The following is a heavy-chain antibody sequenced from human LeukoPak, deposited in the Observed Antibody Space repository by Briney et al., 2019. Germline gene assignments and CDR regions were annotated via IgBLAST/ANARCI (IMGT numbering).Heavy chain of an antibody. CDR3: ARTRYYYNSRSYGAPYYFDY. J-gene: IGHJ4*02. V-gene: IGHV4-39*01. CDR2: IYYSGST. Sequence: PSETLSLTCTVSGGSISSSSYYWGWIRQPPGKGLEWIGSIYYSGSTYYNPSLKSRVTISVDTSKNQFSLKLSSVTAADTAVYYCARTRYYYNSRSYGAPYYFDYWGQGTLVTVSS. D-gene: IGHD3-10*01. CDR1: GGSISSSSYY.